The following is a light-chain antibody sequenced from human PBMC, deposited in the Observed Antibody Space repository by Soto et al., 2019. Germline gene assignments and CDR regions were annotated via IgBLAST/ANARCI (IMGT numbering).Light chain of an antibody. CDR2: KAS. CDR3: QHYNSYSEA. CDR1: QTISSW. Sequence: DIKMSQSPSTLSGYVGDRVTITCRASQTISSWLAWYQQKPGKAPKLLIYKASTLKSGVPSRFSGSGSGTEFTLTISSLQPDDFATYYCQHYNSYSEAFGQRTMA. J-gene: IGKJ1*01. V-gene: IGKV1-5*03.